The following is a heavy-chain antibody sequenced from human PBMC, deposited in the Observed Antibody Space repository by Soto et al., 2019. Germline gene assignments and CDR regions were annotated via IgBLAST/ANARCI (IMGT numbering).Heavy chain of an antibody. D-gene: IGHD2-21*01. V-gene: IGHV3-23*01. CDR3: AQDRGWGVVSPSHDY. CDR2: IRGSGGET. Sequence: EVQLLESGGGLVQPGGSLRVSCAASGFTFRNFVMSWVRQAPGKGLEWVSAIRGSGGETFYTDSVKGRFTISRDNSKNTVYLPMNSLRDEDTGLYFCAQDRGWGVVSPSHDYWGQGTLVTVSS. J-gene: IGHJ4*02. CDR1: GFTFRNFV.